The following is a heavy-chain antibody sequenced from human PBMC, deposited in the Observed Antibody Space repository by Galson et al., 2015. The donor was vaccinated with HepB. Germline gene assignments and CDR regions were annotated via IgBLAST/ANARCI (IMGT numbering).Heavy chain of an antibody. Sequence: SLRLSCAASGFTFSSYWMSWVRQAPGKGLEWVANIKQDGSEKYYVDSVKGRFTISRDNAKNSLYLQMNSLRAEDTAVYYCAKAYGSGDLYYYYGMDVWGQGTTVTVSS. CDR1: GFTFSSYW. J-gene: IGHJ6*02. CDR3: AKAYGSGDLYYYYGMDV. CDR2: IKQDGSEK. V-gene: IGHV3-7*03. D-gene: IGHD3-10*01.